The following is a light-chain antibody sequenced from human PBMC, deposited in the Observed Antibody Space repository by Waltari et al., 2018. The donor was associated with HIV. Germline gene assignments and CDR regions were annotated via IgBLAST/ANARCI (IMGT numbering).Light chain of an antibody. CDR2: DAS. CDR3: QQRSNWPLYT. J-gene: IGKJ2*01. Sequence: EIVLTQSPATLSLSPGARATLSCRASQSVSSYLAWYQQKPGQAPRLLIYDASNRATGIPARFSGSGSGTDFTLTISSREPEDFAVYYCQQRSNWPLYTFGQGTKLEIK. CDR1: QSVSSY. V-gene: IGKV3-11*01.